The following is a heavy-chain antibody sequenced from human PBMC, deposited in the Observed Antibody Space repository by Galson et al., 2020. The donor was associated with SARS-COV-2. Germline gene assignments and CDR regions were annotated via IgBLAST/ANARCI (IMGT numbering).Heavy chain of an antibody. CDR2: IYSGGST. J-gene: IGHJ4*02. V-gene: IGHV3-53*01. CDR1: GFTASSNY. Sequence: GGSLRLSCAASGFTASSNYMSWVRQAPGKGLEWVSVIYSGGSTYYADSVKGRFTISRDNSKNTLYLQMNSLRAEDTAVYYCARGGQLRYFDWLSYYFDYWGQGTLVTVSS. D-gene: IGHD3-9*01. CDR3: ARGGQLRYFDWLSYYFDY.